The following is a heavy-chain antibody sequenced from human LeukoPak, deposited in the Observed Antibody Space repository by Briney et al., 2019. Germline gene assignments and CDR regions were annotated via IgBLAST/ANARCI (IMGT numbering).Heavy chain of an antibody. J-gene: IGHJ6*03. V-gene: IGHV4-39*02. CDR1: GASISNGAYH. CDR2: INYSGGT. D-gene: IGHD6-13*01. CDR3: ARESGGSSWYAGYYYYMDV. Sequence: SETLSLTCTVSGASISNGAYHWGWIRQPPGKGLEWIGSINYSGGTHYNPSLKSRVTISADKSKNQSSLKLSSVTAADTSVHYCARESGGSSWYAGYYYYMDVWGKGTTVTISS.